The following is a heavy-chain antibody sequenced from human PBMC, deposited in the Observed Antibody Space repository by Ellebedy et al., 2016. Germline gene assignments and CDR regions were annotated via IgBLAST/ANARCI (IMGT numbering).Heavy chain of an antibody. CDR2: FYGGGTT. Sequence: GESLKISXAASGFNVSSNVMSWVRQAPGKGLEWVSVFYGGGTTFYADSVKGRFIISRDNSKNTVSLQMNSLRAEDAAVYYCAKDGAVRGVHDAFDIWGQGTMVTVSS. V-gene: IGHV3-66*01. D-gene: IGHD3-10*01. J-gene: IGHJ3*02. CDR3: AKDGAVRGVHDAFDI. CDR1: GFNVSSNV.